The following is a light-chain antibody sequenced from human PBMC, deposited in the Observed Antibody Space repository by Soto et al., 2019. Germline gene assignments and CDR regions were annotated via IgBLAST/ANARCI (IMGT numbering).Light chain of an antibody. Sequence: QSVLTQPPSVSGAPGQRATISCTGSSSNIGAGYDVHWYQQLPGTAPKLLIYGNSNRPSGVPDRFSGSKSGTSASLAITGLQAEDEADYYCQSYDSILTGSVFGTGTKGTVL. CDR2: GNS. J-gene: IGLJ1*01. CDR1: SSNIGAGYD. V-gene: IGLV1-40*01. CDR3: QSYDSILTGSV.